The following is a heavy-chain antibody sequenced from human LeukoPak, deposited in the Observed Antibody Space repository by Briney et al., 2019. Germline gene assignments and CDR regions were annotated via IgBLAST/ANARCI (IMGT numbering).Heavy chain of an antibody. CDR3: ARVGGSTSFWDYYYMDV. D-gene: IGHD2-2*01. V-gene: IGHV4-59*01. CDR1: GGSISSYY. CDR2: IYYSGST. Sequence: PSETLSLTCTVSGGSISSYYWSWIRQPPGKGLEWIGDIYYSGSTNYNPSLKSRVAISVDTSKNQFSLNLSSVTAEDTAVYYCARVGGSTSFWDYYYMDVWGTGTTVTVSS. J-gene: IGHJ6*03.